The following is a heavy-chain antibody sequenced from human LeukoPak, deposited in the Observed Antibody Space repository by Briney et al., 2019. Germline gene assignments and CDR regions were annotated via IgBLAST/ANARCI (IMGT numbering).Heavy chain of an antibody. J-gene: IGHJ6*02. CDR2: ISGSGGST. V-gene: IGHV3-23*01. CDR3: AKDAPTGYYDILTGYYKDGMDV. D-gene: IGHD3-9*01. CDR1: GFTFSSYA. Sequence: PGGSLRLSCAASGFTFSSYAMSWVRQAPGKGLEWVSAISGSGGSTYYADSVKGRFTISRDNSKHTLYLQMNSLRAEDTAVYYCAKDAPTGYYDILTGYYKDGMDVWGQGTTVTVSS.